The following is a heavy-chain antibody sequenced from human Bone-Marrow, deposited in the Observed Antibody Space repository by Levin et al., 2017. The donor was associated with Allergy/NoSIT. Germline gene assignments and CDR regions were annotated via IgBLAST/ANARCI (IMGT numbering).Heavy chain of an antibody. V-gene: IGHV1-24*01. Sequence: GESLKISCNVSGYTLTQLAMHWVRQAPGKGLEWMGGFDPRDGKIINAQKFQGRVTMSEDTSTDTAYMELSSLRSEDTAVYFCASRKKTLRGPFDFWGKGTLVTVSS. D-gene: IGHD2-15*01. CDR3: ASRKKTLRGPFDF. J-gene: IGHJ4*02. CDR2: FDPRDGKI. CDR1: GYTLTQLA.